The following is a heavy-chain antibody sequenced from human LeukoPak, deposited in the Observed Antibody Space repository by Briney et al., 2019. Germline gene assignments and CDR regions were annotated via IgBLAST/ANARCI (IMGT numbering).Heavy chain of an antibody. J-gene: IGHJ6*02. Sequence: SETLSLTCTVSGGSISSYYWSWIRQPPGKGLEWIGYIYYSGSTNYNPSPKSRVTISVDTSKNQFSLKLSSVTAADTAVYYCARHVMTGTTYYYYYGMDVWGQGTTVTVSS. CDR2: IYYSGST. D-gene: IGHD1-1*01. CDR3: ARHVMTGTTYYYYYGMDV. V-gene: IGHV4-59*08. CDR1: GGSISSYY.